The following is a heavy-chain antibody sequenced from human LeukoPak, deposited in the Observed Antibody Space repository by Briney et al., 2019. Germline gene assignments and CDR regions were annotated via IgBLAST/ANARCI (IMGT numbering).Heavy chain of an antibody. D-gene: IGHD4-17*01. CDR1: GGSISSGDYY. CDR3: ARAFIVRYGDAEFDH. V-gene: IGHV4-30-4*08. J-gene: IGHJ4*02. Sequence: SETLSLTCTVSGGSISSGDYYWSWIRQPPGKGLEWIGYIYYSGSTYYNPTLKSRVTISVDTSKNQFSLKLSSVTAADTAVYYCARAFIVRYGDAEFDHWGQGTLVTVSS. CDR2: IYYSGST.